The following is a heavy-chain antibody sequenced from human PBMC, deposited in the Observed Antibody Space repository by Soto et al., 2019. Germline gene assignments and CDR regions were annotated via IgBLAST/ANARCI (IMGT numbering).Heavy chain of an antibody. CDR2: ITSSGSYI. J-gene: IGHJ4*02. CDR1: GFTFSNYN. CDR3: ERDPGDYVNY. V-gene: IGHV3-21*06. D-gene: IGHD4-17*01. Sequence: EVQLVESGGGLVKPGGSLRLSCAASGFTFSNYNMNWVRQAPGKGLEWVSSITSSGSYIYYADSVKGRFTISRDNAKNSLYLQMNSLRAEDTAVYYCERDPGDYVNYWGQGTLVTVSS.